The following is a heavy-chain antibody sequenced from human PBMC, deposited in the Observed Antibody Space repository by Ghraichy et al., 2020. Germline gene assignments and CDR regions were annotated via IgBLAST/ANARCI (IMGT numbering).Heavy chain of an antibody. D-gene: IGHD3-16*02. V-gene: IGHV3-48*02. CDR1: GFSFSTYS. J-gene: IGHJ4*02. CDR2: IRGGSGSK. CDR3: ARDRDDIWGNYRYSFNC. Sequence: GGSLRLSCAASGFSFSTYSMNWVRQVPGKGLEWLSYIRGGSGSKYYADSVRGRFTVSRDNAKNSLFLQMNSLRDEDTAVYYCARDRDDIWGNYRYSFNCWGQGTLVTVSS.